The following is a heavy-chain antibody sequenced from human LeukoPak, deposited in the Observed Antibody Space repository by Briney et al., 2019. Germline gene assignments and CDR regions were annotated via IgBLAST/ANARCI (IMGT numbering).Heavy chain of an antibody. CDR3: ARDGFSSGYPYDAFDI. V-gene: IGHV3-53*01. Sequence: GGSLRLSCAASGFTVSINYMSWVRQAPGKGLEWVSVIYRGGSTYYADSVKGRFTISRDNSKNTLYLQMNSLRAEDTAVYYCARDGFSSGYPYDAFDIWGQGTMVTVSS. J-gene: IGHJ3*02. CDR1: GFTVSINY. CDR2: IYRGGST. D-gene: IGHD3-22*01.